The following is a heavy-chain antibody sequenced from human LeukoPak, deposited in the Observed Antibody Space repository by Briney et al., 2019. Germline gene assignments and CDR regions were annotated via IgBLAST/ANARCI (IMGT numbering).Heavy chain of an antibody. J-gene: IGHJ4*02. CDR3: TTEDLEYSSSCYFDY. V-gene: IGHV3-15*01. Sequence: GGSLRLSCAASGFSFSTYAMNWVRQAPGKGLEWVGRIKSKTDGGTTDYAAPVKGRFTISRDDSKNTLYLQMNSLKTEDTAVYYCTTEDLEYSSSCYFDYWGQGTLVTVSS. CDR2: IKSKTDGGTT. D-gene: IGHD6-6*01. CDR1: GFSFSTYA.